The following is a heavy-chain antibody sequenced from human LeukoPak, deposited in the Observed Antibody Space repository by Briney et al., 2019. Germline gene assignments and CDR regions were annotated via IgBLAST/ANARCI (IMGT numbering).Heavy chain of an antibody. CDR2: ISSSSSTI. Sequence: GGSLRLSCAASGFTFSSYSMNWVRQAPGKGLEWVSYISSSSSTIYYADSVKGRFTISRDNSKNTLYLQMNSLRAEDTAVYYCAKAPGGWLRYFDYWGQGTLVTVSS. CDR3: AKAPGGWLRYFDY. D-gene: IGHD5-12*01. J-gene: IGHJ4*02. CDR1: GFTFSSYS. V-gene: IGHV3-48*01.